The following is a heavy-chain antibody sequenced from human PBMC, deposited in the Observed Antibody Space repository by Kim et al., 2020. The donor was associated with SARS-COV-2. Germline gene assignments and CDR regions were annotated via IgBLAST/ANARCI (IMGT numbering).Heavy chain of an antibody. Sequence: SVKGRFTISRNNSKSTLYLQMNSLRAGDTAVYYCAREGYSSGWYVFGESDWGQGTLVTVSS. CDR3: AREGYSSGWYVFGESD. D-gene: IGHD6-19*01. J-gene: IGHJ4*02. V-gene: IGHV3-30*07.